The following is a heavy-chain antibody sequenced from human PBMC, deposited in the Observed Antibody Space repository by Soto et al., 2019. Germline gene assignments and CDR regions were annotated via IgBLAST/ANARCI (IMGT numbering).Heavy chain of an antibody. J-gene: IGHJ4*02. V-gene: IGHV1-69*01. CDR2: IIPIFGTA. D-gene: IGHD3-22*01. CDR3: AREISRYDSSGYFAPGSDY. Sequence: QVQLVQSGAEVKKPGSSVKVSYKASGGTFSSYAISWVRQAPGQGLEWMGGIIPIFGTANYAQKFQGRVTITADESTSTAYMELSSLRSEDTAVYYCAREISRYDSSGYFAPGSDYWGQGTLVTVSS. CDR1: GGTFSSYA.